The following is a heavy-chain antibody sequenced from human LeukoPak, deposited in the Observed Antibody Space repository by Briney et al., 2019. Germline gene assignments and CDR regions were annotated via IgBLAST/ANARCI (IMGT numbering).Heavy chain of an antibody. CDR1: GGSISSGDYY. CDR3: AGSTYDNWFDP. V-gene: IGHV4-39*01. J-gene: IGHJ5*02. D-gene: IGHD2-8*01. Sequence: SETLSLTCTVSGGSISSGDYYCGWIRQPPGKGLEWIGSIYHSGSTYYNPSLKSRVTLSVETSKNQFSLKLSSVTAADTAVYYCAGSTYDNWFDPWGQGTLVTVSS. CDR2: IYHSGST.